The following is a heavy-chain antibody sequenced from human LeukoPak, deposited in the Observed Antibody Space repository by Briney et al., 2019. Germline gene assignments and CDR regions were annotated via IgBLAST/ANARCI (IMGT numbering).Heavy chain of an antibody. CDR1: GGSFSGYY. J-gene: IGHJ6*02. CDR2: INHSGST. V-gene: IGHV4-34*01. D-gene: IGHD2-15*01. CDR3: ARGRLVLYYGMDV. Sequence: SGTLSLTCAVYGGSFSGYYWGWIRQPPRKGPGWIGEINHSGSTNYNPSLKSRVTISVDTSKNQFSLKLSSVTAADTAVYYCARGRLVLYYGMDVWGQGTTVTVSS.